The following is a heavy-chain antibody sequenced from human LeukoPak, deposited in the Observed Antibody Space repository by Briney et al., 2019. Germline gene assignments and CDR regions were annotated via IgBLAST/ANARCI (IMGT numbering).Heavy chain of an antibody. CDR1: GYTFTGYY. Sequence: ASVEVSCKASGYTFTGYYMHWVRQAPGQGLEWMGWINPNSGGTNYAQKFQGRVTMTRDTSISTAYMELSRLRSDDTAVYYCAGRDYDSSGSLALDIWGQGTMVTVSS. J-gene: IGHJ3*02. V-gene: IGHV1-2*02. CDR2: INPNSGGT. CDR3: AGRDYDSSGSLALDI. D-gene: IGHD3-22*01.